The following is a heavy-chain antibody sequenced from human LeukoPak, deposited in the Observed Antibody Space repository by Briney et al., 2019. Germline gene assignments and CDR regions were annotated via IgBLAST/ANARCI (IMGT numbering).Heavy chain of an antibody. D-gene: IGHD3-10*01. Sequence: GGSLRLSCAASGFTFSDYYMSWIRQAPGKGLEWVSYISSSSSYTNYADSVKGRFTISRDNAKNSLYLQMNSPRAEDTAVYYCASLYYGSGSYGYFDYWGQGTLVTVSS. CDR1: GFTFSDYY. V-gene: IGHV3-11*06. J-gene: IGHJ4*02. CDR2: ISSSSSYT. CDR3: ASLYYGSGSYGYFDY.